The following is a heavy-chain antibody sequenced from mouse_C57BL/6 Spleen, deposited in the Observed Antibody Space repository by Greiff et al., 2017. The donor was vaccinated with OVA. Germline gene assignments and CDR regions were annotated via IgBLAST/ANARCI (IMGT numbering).Heavy chain of an antibody. CDR2: ISSGSSTI. CDR3: ARPDYDYDEAWFAY. V-gene: IGHV5-17*01. Sequence: EVQGVESGGGLVKPGGSLKLSCAASGFTFSDYGMHWVRQAPEKGLEWVAYISSGSSTIYYADTVKGRFTISRDNAKNTLFLQMTSLRSEDTAMYYCARPDYDYDEAWFAYWGQGTLVTVSA. D-gene: IGHD2-4*01. CDR1: GFTFSDYG. J-gene: IGHJ3*01.